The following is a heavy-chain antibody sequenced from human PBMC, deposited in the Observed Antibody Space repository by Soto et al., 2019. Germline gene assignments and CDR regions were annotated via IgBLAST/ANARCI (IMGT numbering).Heavy chain of an antibody. CDR1: GYTFTSYG. Sequence: ASVKVSCKASGYTFTSYGISRVRQAPGQGLEWMGWISAYNGNTNYAQKLQGRVTMTTDTSTSTAYMELRSLRSDDTAVYYCATRDDSSGYYLSGAFDIWGQGTMVTVSS. V-gene: IGHV1-18*01. D-gene: IGHD3-22*01. CDR2: ISAYNGNT. CDR3: ATRDDSSGYYLSGAFDI. J-gene: IGHJ3*02.